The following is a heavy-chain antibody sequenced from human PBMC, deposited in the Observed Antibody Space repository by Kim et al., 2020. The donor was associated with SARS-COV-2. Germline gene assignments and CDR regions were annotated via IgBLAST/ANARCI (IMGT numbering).Heavy chain of an antibody. V-gene: IGHV4-30-2*04. D-gene: IGHD6-13*01. J-gene: IGHJ5*02. Sequence: THFSPTCKSRVTISVDTSKNQFSQKLSSVTAADTAVYYCAQWSSSCEFDPWGQGTLVTVSS. CDR3: AQWSSSCEFDP. CDR2: T.